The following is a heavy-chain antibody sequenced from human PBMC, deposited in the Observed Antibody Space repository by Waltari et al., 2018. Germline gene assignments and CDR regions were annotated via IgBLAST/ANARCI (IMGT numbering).Heavy chain of an antibody. Sequence: EVQLVESGGGLVQPGGSLRLSCAASGFTFSSYWMSWVRQAPGKGLEWVANIKQDGSEKYYVDSVKGRFTISRDNAKNSLYLQMNSLRAEDTAVYYCARVHSGTYNWFDPWGQGTLVTVSS. CDR3: ARVHSGTYNWFDP. V-gene: IGHV3-7*01. CDR2: IKQDGSEK. J-gene: IGHJ5*02. D-gene: IGHD1-26*01. CDR1: GFTFSSYW.